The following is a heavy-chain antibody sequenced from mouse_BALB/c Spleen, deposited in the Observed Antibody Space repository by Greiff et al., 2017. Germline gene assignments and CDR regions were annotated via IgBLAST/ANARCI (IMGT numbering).Heavy chain of an antibody. CDR2: ISTYYGDA. Sequence: QVQLQQSGPELVRPGVSVKISCKGSGYTFTDYAMHWVKQSHAKSLEWIGVISTYYGDASYNQKFKGKATMTVDKSSSTAYMELARLTSEDSAIYYCAREVYYAMDYWGQGTSVTVSS. CDR1: GYTFTDYA. D-gene: IGHD2-14*01. V-gene: IGHV1-67*01. J-gene: IGHJ4*01. CDR3: AREVYYAMDY.